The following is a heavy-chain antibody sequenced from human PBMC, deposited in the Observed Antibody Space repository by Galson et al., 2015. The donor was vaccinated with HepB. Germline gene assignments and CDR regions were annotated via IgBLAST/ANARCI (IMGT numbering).Heavy chain of an antibody. CDR1: GFTFSSYW. Sequence: SLRLSCAASGFTFSSYWMHWVRQAPGKGLVWVSRINSDGSSTSYADSVKGRFTISRDNAKNTLYLQMNSLRAEDTAVYYCAREGLYSSSPDAFDIWGQGTMVTVSS. D-gene: IGHD6-13*01. J-gene: IGHJ3*02. CDR3: AREGLYSSSPDAFDI. CDR2: INSDGSST. V-gene: IGHV3-74*01.